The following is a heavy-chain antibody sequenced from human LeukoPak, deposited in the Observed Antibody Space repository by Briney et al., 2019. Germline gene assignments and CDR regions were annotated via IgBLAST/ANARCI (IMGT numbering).Heavy chain of an antibody. V-gene: IGHV4-31*03. CDR3: ARVTMVSGYMRDFDY. J-gene: IGHJ4*02. CDR1: GGSISSGGYY. D-gene: IGHD5-12*01. Sequence: SQTLSLTCTVSGGSISSGGYYWSWIRQHPGKGLEWIGYIYYSGSTYYNPPLKSRVAISVDTSKNQFSLKLSSVTAADTAVYYCARVTMVSGYMRDFDYWGQGTLVTVSS. CDR2: IYYSGST.